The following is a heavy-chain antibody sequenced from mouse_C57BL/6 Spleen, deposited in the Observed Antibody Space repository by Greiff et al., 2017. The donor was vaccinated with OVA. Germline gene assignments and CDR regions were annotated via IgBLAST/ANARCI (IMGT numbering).Heavy chain of an antibody. Sequence: VQLQQSGTVLARPGASVKMSCKTSGYTFTSYWMHWVKQRPGQGLEWIGAIYPGNSDTSYNQKFKGKAKLTAVTSASTAYMELSSLTNEDSAVYYCTRSRYGSSPYYFDYWGQGTTLTVSS. CDR2: IYPGNSDT. D-gene: IGHD1-1*01. CDR1: GYTFTSYW. CDR3: TRSRYGSSPYYFDY. J-gene: IGHJ2*01. V-gene: IGHV1-5*01.